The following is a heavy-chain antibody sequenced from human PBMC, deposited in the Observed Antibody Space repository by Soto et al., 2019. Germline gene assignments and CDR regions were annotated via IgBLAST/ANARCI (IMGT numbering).Heavy chain of an antibody. CDR2: ISWNSGSI. D-gene: IGHD2-2*01. Sequence: GGSLRLSCAASGFTFDDYAMHWVRQAPGKGLEWVSGISWNSGSIGYADSVKGRFTISRDNAKNSLYLQMNSLRAEDTALYYCALSSTSPVYYYYYMDVWGKGTTVTVSS. V-gene: IGHV3-9*01. CDR1: GFTFDDYA. J-gene: IGHJ6*03. CDR3: ALSSTSPVYYYYYMDV.